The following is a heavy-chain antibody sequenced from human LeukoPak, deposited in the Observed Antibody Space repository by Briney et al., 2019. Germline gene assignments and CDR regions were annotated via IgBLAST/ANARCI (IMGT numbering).Heavy chain of an antibody. CDR1: GFTFSSYA. Sequence: PGGSLRLSCAASGFTFSSYAMSWVRQAPGKGLEWVSAISGSGGSTYHADSVKGRFTISRDNSKNTLYLQMNSLRAEDTAVYYCAKAFGGGKILEWLLPDYYYYYMDVWGKGTTVTVSS. D-gene: IGHD3-3*01. CDR3: AKAFGGGKILEWLLPDYYYYYMDV. V-gene: IGHV3-23*01. CDR2: ISGSGGST. J-gene: IGHJ6*03.